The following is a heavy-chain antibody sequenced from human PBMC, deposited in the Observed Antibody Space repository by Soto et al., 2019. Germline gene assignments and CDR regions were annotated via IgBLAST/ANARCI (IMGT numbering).Heavy chain of an antibody. CDR3: AKGGEVGGVLGDH. CDR2: ISYDGSYQ. J-gene: IGHJ4*02. V-gene: IGHV3-30*18. CDR1: GFAFNKFG. Sequence: QVQLVESGGGVVQPGTSLRLSCAASGFAFNKFGMHWVRQAPGKGLEWVAFISYDGSYQYYADSVQGRLTITRDNSMNTLNMQLNSIRREDTAVYYCAKGGEVGGVLGDHWGQGTLVTVSS. D-gene: IGHD1-26*01.